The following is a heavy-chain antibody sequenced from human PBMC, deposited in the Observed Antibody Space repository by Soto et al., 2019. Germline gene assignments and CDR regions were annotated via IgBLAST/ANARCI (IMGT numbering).Heavy chain of an antibody. CDR1: GFSLTTSGVG. J-gene: IGHJ4*02. V-gene: IGHV2-5*02. CDR2: IYWDDDK. D-gene: IGHD5-18*01. Sequence: QITLKESGPTRVRPTQTLALTCTFSGFSLTTSGVGVGWIRKTPGKALEWLAVIYWDDDKRYSPSLKSRLTIXKXTSKNQVVLTMADMDPVDTATYFCAHRGYMYGNWDHGYFDYWGQGTLVTXXS. CDR3: AHRGYMYGNWDHGYFDY.